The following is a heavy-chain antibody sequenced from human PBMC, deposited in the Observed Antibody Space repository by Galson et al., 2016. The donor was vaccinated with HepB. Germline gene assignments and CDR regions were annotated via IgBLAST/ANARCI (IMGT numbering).Heavy chain of an antibody. CDR3: ARSTRGYHD. CDR1: GFTFSDHY. J-gene: IGHJ4*02. Sequence: SLRLSCATSGFTFSDHYIDWVRQAPGKGLVWVSRIKSDGGDTIYADPVKGRFTISRDNAKKTLYLQMNSLRAEDTAVYYCARSTRGYHDWGQGTLVTVSS. CDR2: IKSDGGDT. V-gene: IGHV3-74*01. D-gene: IGHD3-22*01.